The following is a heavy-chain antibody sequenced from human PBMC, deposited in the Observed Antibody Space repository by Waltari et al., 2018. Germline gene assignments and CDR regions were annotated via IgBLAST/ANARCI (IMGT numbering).Heavy chain of an antibody. D-gene: IGHD4-17*01. Sequence: QVQLQESGPGLVKPSETLSLTCTVSGGSISSYYWSWIRQPPGKGLEWIGYIYYSGSTNYNPSLKSRVTISVDTSKNQFSLKLSSVNAADTAVYYCARGTTVVTDAFDIWGQGTMVTVSS. CDR1: GGSISSYY. J-gene: IGHJ3*02. CDR3: ARGTTVVTDAFDI. CDR2: IYYSGST. V-gene: IGHV4-59*01.